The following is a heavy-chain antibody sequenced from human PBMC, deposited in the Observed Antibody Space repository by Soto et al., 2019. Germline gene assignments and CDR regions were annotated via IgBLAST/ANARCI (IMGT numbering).Heavy chain of an antibody. V-gene: IGHV3-23*01. CDR3: AKTQTDSLDYDFWSGYLTFDY. CDR1: GFTFSSYA. J-gene: IGHJ4*02. D-gene: IGHD3-3*01. CDR2: ISGSGGST. Sequence: GGSLRLSCAASGFTFSSYAMSWVRQAPGKGLEWVSAISGSGGSTYYADSVKGRFTISRDNSKNTLYLQMNSLRAEDTAVYYCAKTQTDSLDYDFWSGYLTFDYWGQGTLVTVSS.